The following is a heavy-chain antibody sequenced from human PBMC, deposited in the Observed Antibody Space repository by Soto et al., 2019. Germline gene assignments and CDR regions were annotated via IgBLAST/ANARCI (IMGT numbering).Heavy chain of an antibody. J-gene: IGHJ4*02. Sequence: VQLQESGPGLVKPSQTLSLTCTVSGGSISSGDYYWSWIRQPPGKGLEWVSGISGGGSSTYYADSVKGRFTTSRDNSKNTLYLQMNSLRAEDTAVYFCAKYIAAGTGPTQGDYWGQGTLVTVSS. D-gene: IGHD1-7*01. CDR3: AKYIAAGTGPTQGDY. CDR1: GGSISSGDYY. CDR2: ISGGGSST. V-gene: IGHV3-23*01.